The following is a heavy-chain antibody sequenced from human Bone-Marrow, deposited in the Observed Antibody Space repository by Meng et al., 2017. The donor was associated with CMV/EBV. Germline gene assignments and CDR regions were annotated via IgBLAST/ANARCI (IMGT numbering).Heavy chain of an antibody. CDR3: AKDGQRFLEWSYGMDV. J-gene: IGHJ6*02. CDR1: GGSFSGYY. D-gene: IGHD3-3*01. V-gene: IGHV3-21*04. CDR2: ISSSSSYI. Sequence: ETLSLTCAVYGGSFSGYYWSWIRQAPGKGLEWVSSISSSSSYIYYADSVKGRFTISRDNSKNSLYLQMNSLRAEDTALYYCAKDGQRFLEWSYGMDVWGQGTTVTVSS.